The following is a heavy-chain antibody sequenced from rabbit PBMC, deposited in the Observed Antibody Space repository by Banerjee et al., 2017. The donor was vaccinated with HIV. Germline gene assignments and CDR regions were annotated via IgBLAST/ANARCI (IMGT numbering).Heavy chain of an antibody. D-gene: IGHD4-1*01. V-gene: IGHV1S45*01. CDR3: ARGYYNSDWGAFDP. Sequence: QEQVVESGGGLVTLGGSLKLSCKASGIDFSSYGISWVRQAPGKGPEWIACIYTGSSGSTYYASWAKGRFTISKTSSTTVTLQMTSLTAADTATYFCARGYYNSDWGAFDPWGQGTLVTVS. J-gene: IGHJ2*01. CDR2: IYTGSSGST. CDR1: GIDFSSYG.